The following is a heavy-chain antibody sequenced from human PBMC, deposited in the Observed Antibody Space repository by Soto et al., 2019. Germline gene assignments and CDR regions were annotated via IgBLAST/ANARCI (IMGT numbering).Heavy chain of an antibody. CDR1: GVSISMNW. V-gene: IGHV4-4*02. Sequence: SQTRSLTCAVSGVSISMNWWSWVRQPPGKGLEWIGEIYHSGSTNYNPSLKSRVTISVDKSKNQFSLKLSSVTAADTAVYYCARVVQGIDYWGQGTLVTVSS. J-gene: IGHJ4*02. CDR2: IYHSGST. CDR3: ARVVQGIDY. D-gene: IGHD3-10*01.